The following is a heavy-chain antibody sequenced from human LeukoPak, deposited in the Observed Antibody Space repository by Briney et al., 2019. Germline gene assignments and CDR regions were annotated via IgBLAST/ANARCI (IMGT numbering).Heavy chain of an antibody. CDR1: GFTFSDYY. V-gene: IGHV3-11*01. CDR3: ARERAIASRRPYCFDY. J-gene: IGHJ4*02. Sequence: PGGSLRPSCAASGFTFSDYYMSWIRQAPGKGLEWISYISSSGSTIYYADSVKGRFTISRDNARNSLYLQMNSLRAEDTAVYYCARERAIASRRPYCFDYWGQGTLVTVSS. CDR2: ISSSGSTI. D-gene: IGHD6-6*01.